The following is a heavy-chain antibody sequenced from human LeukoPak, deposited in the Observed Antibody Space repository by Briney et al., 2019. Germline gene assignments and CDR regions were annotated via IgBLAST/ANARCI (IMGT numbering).Heavy chain of an antibody. CDR2: MNPNSGNT. Sequence: DISWVRQAPGXGLEWMGWMNPNSGNTGYAQKFQGRVTMTRNTSISTAYMELSSLRSEDTAVYYCARGGYGDLDYWGQGTLVTVSS. J-gene: IGHJ4*02. CDR1: D. D-gene: IGHD3-16*01. CDR3: ARGGYGDLDY. V-gene: IGHV1-8*01.